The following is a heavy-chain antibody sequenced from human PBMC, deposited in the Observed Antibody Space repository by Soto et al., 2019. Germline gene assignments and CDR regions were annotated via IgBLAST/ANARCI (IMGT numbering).Heavy chain of an antibody. CDR3: ARLYYDILTGYYWSIDY. CDR1: GGSISSSSYY. J-gene: IGHJ4*02. CDR2: IYYSGST. V-gene: IGHV4-39*01. D-gene: IGHD3-9*01. Sequence: SETLSLTCTVSGGSISSSSYYWGWIRQPPGKGPEWIGSIYYSGSTYYNPSLKSRVTISVDTSKNQFSLKLSSVTAADTAVYYCARLYYDILTGYYWSIDYWGQGTLVTVSS.